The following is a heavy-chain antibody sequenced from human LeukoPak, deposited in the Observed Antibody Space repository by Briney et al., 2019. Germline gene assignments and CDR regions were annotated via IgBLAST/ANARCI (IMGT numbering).Heavy chain of an antibody. D-gene: IGHD3-10*01. CDR2: IYYSGST. CDR3: ARVFTMVRGVIITGWFDP. CDR1: GGSISSYY. Sequence: SETLSLTCTVSGGSISSYYWSWIRQPPGKGLEWIGYIYYSGSTNYNPSLKSRVTISVDTSKNQFSLKLSSVTAADTAVYYCARVFTMVRGVIITGWFDPWGQGTLVTFSS. J-gene: IGHJ5*02. V-gene: IGHV4-59*01.